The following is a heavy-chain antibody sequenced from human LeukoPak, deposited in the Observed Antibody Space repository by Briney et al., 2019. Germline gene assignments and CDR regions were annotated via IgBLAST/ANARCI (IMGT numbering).Heavy chain of an antibody. D-gene: IGHD3-10*01. CDR3: ARHYYGSGSYYFPFDY. J-gene: IGHJ4*02. Sequence: GGSLRLSCAASGFAFSNAWMSWVRQAPGKGLEWVSSISSSSSYIYYADSVKGRFTISRDNAKNSLYLQMNSLRAEDTAVYYCARHYYGSGSYYFPFDYWGQGTLVTVSS. CDR2: ISSSSSYI. CDR1: GFAFSNAW. V-gene: IGHV3-21*01.